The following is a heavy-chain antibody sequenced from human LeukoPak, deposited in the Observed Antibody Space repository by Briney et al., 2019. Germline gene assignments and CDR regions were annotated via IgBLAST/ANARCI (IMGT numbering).Heavy chain of an antibody. Sequence: ASVKVSCKASGYTFTGYHMHWVRQAPGQGLEWMGWINPNSGGTNYAQKFRGRVTQTRDTSISTAYMELSRLRSDDTAVYYCASDWGLSQLEYCSNTNCYMGAFDIWGQGTMVTVSS. V-gene: IGHV1-2*02. CDR2: INPNSGGT. D-gene: IGHD2-2*02. J-gene: IGHJ3*02. CDR3: ASDWGLSQLEYCSNTNCYMGAFDI. CDR1: GYTFTGYH.